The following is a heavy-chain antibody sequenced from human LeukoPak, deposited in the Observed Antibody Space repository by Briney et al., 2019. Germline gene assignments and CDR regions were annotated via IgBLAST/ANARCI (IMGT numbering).Heavy chain of an antibody. Sequence: GGSLRLSCEGFGLTFSRDWMSWVRQAPGKGLEWVANIKQDGGETYYGDSVKGRFTISRDNSKNTLYLQMNSLKTEDTAVYYCTTDSPLVSGYFDYWGQGTLVTVSS. CDR1: GLTFSRDW. CDR3: TTDSPLVSGYFDY. V-gene: IGHV3-7*03. CDR2: IKQDGGET. J-gene: IGHJ4*02. D-gene: IGHD2-2*01.